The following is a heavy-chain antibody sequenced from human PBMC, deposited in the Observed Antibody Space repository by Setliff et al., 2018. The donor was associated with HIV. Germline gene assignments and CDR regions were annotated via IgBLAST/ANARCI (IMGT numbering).Heavy chain of an antibody. J-gene: IGHJ3*02. V-gene: IGHV1-69*10. Sequence: ASVKVSCKASGGTFSSYVISWVRQAPGQGHEWMGGIIPMYGVTNYAQKLQGRVTITTDRSMSTAYLELSSLRSEDTVIYYCASSEILGFCSGGSCHGAFDIWGQGTMVTVSS. D-gene: IGHD2-15*01. CDR1: GGTFSSYV. CDR3: ASSEILGFCSGGSCHGAFDI. CDR2: IIPMYGVT.